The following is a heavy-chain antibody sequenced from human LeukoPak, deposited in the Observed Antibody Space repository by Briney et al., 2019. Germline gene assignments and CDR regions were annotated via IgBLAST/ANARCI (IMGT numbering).Heavy chain of an antibody. Sequence: GGSLRLSCAASGFTFSNYAMSWVRQAPGKGLEWVSVISGSGSITYYADSVKGRFTISRDNSKNTLSLQMNSLRAEDTAVDYCAKGHSAHGTGFDCWGQGTLVAVSS. J-gene: IGHJ4*02. CDR3: AKGHSAHGTGFDC. V-gene: IGHV3-23*01. CDR1: GFTFSNYA. CDR2: ISGSGSIT. D-gene: IGHD1-14*01.